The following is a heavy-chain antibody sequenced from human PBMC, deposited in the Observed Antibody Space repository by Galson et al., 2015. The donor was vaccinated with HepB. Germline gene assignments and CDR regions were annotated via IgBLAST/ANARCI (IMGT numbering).Heavy chain of an antibody. V-gene: IGHV3-30-3*01. CDR3: ARDVGTTTRFFDY. CDR2: ISHDGSQK. CDR1: GFTFNSYY. Sequence: SLRLSCAVYGFTFNSYYMHWVRQAPGKGLEWVTVISHDGSQKKYADSVKGRFTISRDTSKNTVYLQMNSLTSEDTAIYHCARDVGTTTRFFDYWGQGSLVIVSS. J-gene: IGHJ4*02. D-gene: IGHD1-26*01.